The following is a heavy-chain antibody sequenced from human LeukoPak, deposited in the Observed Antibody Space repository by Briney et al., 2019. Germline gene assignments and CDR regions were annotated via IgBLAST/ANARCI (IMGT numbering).Heavy chain of an antibody. D-gene: IGHD6-19*01. J-gene: IGHJ4*02. CDR1: GFIVSSNY. Sequence: GGSLRLSCAASGFIVSSNYMSWVRQAPAKGLEWVSVIYSGVTTYYADSVKGRFTISRDNSKNTLYLQMNSLRAEDTAVYYCARDSDSSGWSFDYWGQGTLVTVSS. CDR3: ARDSDSSGWSFDY. V-gene: IGHV3-53*01. CDR2: IYSGVTT.